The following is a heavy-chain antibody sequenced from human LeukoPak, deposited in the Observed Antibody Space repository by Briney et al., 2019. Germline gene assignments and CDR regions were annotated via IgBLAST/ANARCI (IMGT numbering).Heavy chain of an antibody. D-gene: IGHD3-9*01. J-gene: IGHJ5*02. Sequence: SETLSLTCAVYGGSFSGYYWSWIRQPPGKGLEWIGEINHSGSTNYNPSLKSRVTISVDTSKNQFSLKLSSVTAADTAVYYCARGLVRYFDWTERVRRFDPWGQGTLVTVSS. V-gene: IGHV4-34*01. CDR1: GGSFSGYY. CDR2: INHSGST. CDR3: ARGLVRYFDWTERVRRFDP.